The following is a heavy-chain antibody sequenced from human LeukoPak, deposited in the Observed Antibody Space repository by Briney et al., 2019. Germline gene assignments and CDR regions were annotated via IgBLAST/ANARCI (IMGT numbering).Heavy chain of an antibody. D-gene: IGHD4-17*01. CDR2: INPNSGGT. CDR3: AREPPYGPADY. V-gene: IGHV1-2*02. J-gene: IGHJ4*02. CDR1: GYTFTGYY. Sequence: EASVKVSCKASGYTFTGYYMHWVRQAPGQGLEWMGWINPNSGGTNYAQKFQGRVTMTRDTSISTAYMELSRLRSDDTAVCYCAREPPYGPADYWGQGTLVTVSS.